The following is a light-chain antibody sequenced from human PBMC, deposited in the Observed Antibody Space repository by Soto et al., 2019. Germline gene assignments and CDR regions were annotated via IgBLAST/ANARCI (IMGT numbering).Light chain of an antibody. Sequence: QSVLTQPPSASGSPGQSVTISCTGTSSDVGGYNYVSWYQHHPGKAPKLVIYEVSKRPSGVPDRFSGSKSGNTASLTVSGLQAEDEADYYCSSYAGSNTFVVFGGGTKLTVL. J-gene: IGLJ2*01. CDR1: SSDVGGYNY. CDR2: EVS. V-gene: IGLV2-8*01. CDR3: SSYAGSNTFVV.